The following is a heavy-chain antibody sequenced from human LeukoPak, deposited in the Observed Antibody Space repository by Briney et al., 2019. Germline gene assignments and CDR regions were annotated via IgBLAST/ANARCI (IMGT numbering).Heavy chain of an antibody. CDR3: ARVSYRGYSGYDFDF. J-gene: IGHJ4*02. D-gene: IGHD5-12*01. V-gene: IGHV3-21*01. Sequence: GGSLRLSCAASGFTFSNYYMSWVRQAPGKGLEWVSSIRSGSSYVYYADSVKGRFTISRDNAKNSLYLQMSGLRAEDTAVYYCARVSYRGYSGYDFDFWGQGTLVTVSS. CDR1: GFTFSNYY. CDR2: IRSGSSYV.